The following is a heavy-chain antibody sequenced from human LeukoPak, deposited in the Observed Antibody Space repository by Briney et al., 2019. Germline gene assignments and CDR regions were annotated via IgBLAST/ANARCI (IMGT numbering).Heavy chain of an antibody. CDR3: AKSGGYGLIDY. J-gene: IGHJ4*01. CDR1: GVSISSSYYY. D-gene: IGHD1-26*01. V-gene: IGHV4-39*01. CDR2: IYYSGST. Sequence: PSETLSLPCIVSGVSISSSYYYWGLIRQPPGKGLEWIGSIYYSGSTYYNSSLKSRVTISIDTSKNQVSLNLTSMTAADTAVYYCAKSGGYGLIDYWGQGTLVTVSS.